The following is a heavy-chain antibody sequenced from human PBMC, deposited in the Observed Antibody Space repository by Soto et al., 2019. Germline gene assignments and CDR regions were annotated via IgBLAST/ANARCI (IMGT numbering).Heavy chain of an antibody. V-gene: IGHV4-39*01. Sequence: SETLSLTCDVSGGSISIGTDYWGWIRQPPGKGLEWIGNIHYSGSTNYNPSLKSRLSISVDTSKNQFSLKLSSVTAADTAMYYCAKRHSHDFHYKGNYVPWGQGTQVTVSS. D-gene: IGHD3-10*01. CDR3: AKRHSHDFHYKGNYVP. CDR1: GGSISIGTDY. J-gene: IGHJ4*02. CDR2: IHYSGST.